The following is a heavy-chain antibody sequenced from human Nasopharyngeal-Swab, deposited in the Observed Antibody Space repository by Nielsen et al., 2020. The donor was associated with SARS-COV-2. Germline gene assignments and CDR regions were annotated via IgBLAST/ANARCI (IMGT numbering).Heavy chain of an antibody. CDR3: AREPYVDTAMGRFDY. CDR2: INPSGGST. Sequence: ASVKVSCKASGYTFTSYYMHWVRQAPGQGLEWMGIINPSGGSTSYAQKFQGRVTMTRDTSTSTVYMELSSLRSEDTAVYYGAREPYVDTAMGRFDYWGQGTLVTVSS. CDR1: GYTFTSYY. V-gene: IGHV1-46*01. D-gene: IGHD5-18*01. J-gene: IGHJ4*02.